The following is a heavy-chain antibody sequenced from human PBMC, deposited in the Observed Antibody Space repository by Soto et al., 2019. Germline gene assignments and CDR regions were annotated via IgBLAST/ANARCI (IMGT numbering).Heavy chain of an antibody. V-gene: IGHV3-64*01. CDR1: GFTFSNYA. D-gene: IGHD1-26*01. CDR3: GGWVSLTGLDS. J-gene: IGHJ5*01. Sequence: GGSLRLSCAASGFTFSNYAMHWVRQAPGKGLEYVAAINSNGGTTYYANSVKGRFTISRDNSRNTLYLQVGSLRADDMAVYYRGGWVSLTGLDSWGQGTLVTVSS. CDR2: INSNGGTT.